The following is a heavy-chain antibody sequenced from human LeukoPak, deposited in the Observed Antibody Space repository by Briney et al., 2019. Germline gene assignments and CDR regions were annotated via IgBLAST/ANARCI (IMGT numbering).Heavy chain of an antibody. V-gene: IGHV3-48*03. CDR1: GFTFSSYE. J-gene: IGHJ2*01. CDR3: ARVYSGSWYFDL. Sequence: GGSLRLSCAASGFTFSSYEMNGVRQAPGKGLEWVSYISRSGRTIYDADSVKGRFTISRDNAKNSLYLQMNSLRAEDTAVYYCARVYSGSWYFDLWGRGTVVTVSS. D-gene: IGHD5-12*01. CDR2: ISRSGRTI.